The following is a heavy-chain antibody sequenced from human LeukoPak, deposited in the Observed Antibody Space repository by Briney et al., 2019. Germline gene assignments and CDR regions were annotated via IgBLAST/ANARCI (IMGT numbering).Heavy chain of an antibody. CDR1: GVSFSGYY. CDR2: INHSGST. D-gene: IGHD6-6*01. Sequence: PSETLSLTCAVYGVSFSGYYWSWIRQPPGKGLEWIGEINHSGSTNYNPSLKSRVTISVDTSKNQFSLKLSSVTAADTAVYYCAGGRSSSSSLESYYYMDVWGKGTTVTVSS. CDR3: AGGRSSSSSLESYYYMDV. J-gene: IGHJ6*03. V-gene: IGHV4-34*01.